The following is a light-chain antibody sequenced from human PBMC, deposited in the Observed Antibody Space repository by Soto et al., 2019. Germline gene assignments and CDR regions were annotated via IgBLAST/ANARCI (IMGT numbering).Light chain of an antibody. CDR3: SSYAGSNLWV. Sequence: QSALTQSPSASGSPGQSVTISCTGTSSDVGNYKYVSWYQQHPGKAPKLMIYEVSKRPSGVPDRFSGSKSGNTASLTVSGLQVEDVADYYCSSYAGSNLWVFGGGTQLTVL. CDR1: SSDVGNYKY. V-gene: IGLV2-8*01. CDR2: EVS. J-gene: IGLJ7*01.